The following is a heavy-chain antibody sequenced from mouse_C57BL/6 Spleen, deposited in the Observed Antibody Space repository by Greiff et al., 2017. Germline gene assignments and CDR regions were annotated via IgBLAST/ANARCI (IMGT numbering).Heavy chain of an antibody. CDR1: GYAFSSSW. D-gene: IGHD3-2*02. J-gene: IGHJ3*01. CDR3: ARGSSGLSWFAY. V-gene: IGHV1-82*01. CDR2: SYPGDGDT. Sequence: LVESGPELVKPGASVKISCKASGYAFSSSWMNWVKQRPGKGLEWIGRSYPGDGDTNYNGKFKGKATLTADKSSSTAYMQLSSLTSEDSAVYFCARGSSGLSWFAYWGQGTLVTVSA.